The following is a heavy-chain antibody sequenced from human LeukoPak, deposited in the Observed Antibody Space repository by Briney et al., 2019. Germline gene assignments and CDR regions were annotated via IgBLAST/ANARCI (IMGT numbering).Heavy chain of an antibody. CDR2: IYTSGST. Sequence: SETLSLTCTVSGGSISSYYWSWIRQPAGKGLEWIGRIYTSGSTNYNPSLKSRVTMSVDTSKNQFSLKLSSVTAADTAVYYCARDLRYCSSTSCPAWGQGTLVTVSS. V-gene: IGHV4-4*07. CDR3: ARDLRYCSSTSCPA. CDR1: GGSISSYY. D-gene: IGHD2-2*01. J-gene: IGHJ5*02.